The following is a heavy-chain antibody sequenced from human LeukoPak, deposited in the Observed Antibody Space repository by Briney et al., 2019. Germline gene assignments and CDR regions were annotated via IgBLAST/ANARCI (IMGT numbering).Heavy chain of an antibody. Sequence: PGGSLRLSCAASGFTFSGYGMHWVRQAPGKGLEWVAVISYDGSNKYYADSVKGRFTISRDNSKNTLYLQMNSLRAEDTAVYYCAKVRGIAVAARGFDYWGQGTLVTVSS. J-gene: IGHJ4*02. CDR2: ISYDGSNK. CDR1: GFTFSGYG. CDR3: AKVRGIAVAARGFDY. V-gene: IGHV3-30*18. D-gene: IGHD6-19*01.